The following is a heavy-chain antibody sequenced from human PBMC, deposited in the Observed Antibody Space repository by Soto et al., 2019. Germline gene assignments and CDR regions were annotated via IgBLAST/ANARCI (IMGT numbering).Heavy chain of an antibody. CDR3: ARGVPNCSSSSCYFDF. V-gene: IGHV4-61*01. J-gene: IGHJ4*02. Sequence: PSETLSLTCTVSGGSFKSGSYSWSWIRQPPGKGLEWIGYVYHTGRTSYNPSLKSRVSISMDTSKNQFSLNLDSVTAADTAVYYCARGVPNCSSSSCYFDFWGQGILVTVSS. CDR1: GGSFKSGSYS. CDR2: VYHTGRT. D-gene: IGHD2-2*01.